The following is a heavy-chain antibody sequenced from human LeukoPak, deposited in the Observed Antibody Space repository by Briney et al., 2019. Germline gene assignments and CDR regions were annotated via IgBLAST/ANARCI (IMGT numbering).Heavy chain of an antibody. Sequence: AGGSLRLSCAASGFTFSSYGMHWVRQAPGKGLEWVAFIRYDGSNKYYADSVKGRFTISRDNSKNTLYLQMNSLRAEDTAVYYCAKDLYGYSSGDAFDIWDQGTMVTVSS. V-gene: IGHV3-30*02. J-gene: IGHJ3*02. CDR3: AKDLYGYSSGDAFDI. D-gene: IGHD6-19*01. CDR2: IRYDGSNK. CDR1: GFTFSSYG.